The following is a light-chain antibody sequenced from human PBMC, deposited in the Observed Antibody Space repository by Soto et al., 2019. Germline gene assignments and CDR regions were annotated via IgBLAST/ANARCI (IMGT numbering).Light chain of an antibody. CDR1: SSDVVGSNF. CDR2: DVI. V-gene: IGLV2-14*01. CDR3: SSYRSGSILYV. J-gene: IGLJ1*01. Sequence: QSALTQPASVSGSPGQSITISCTGTSSDVVGSNFVSWDQQHPGKAPKLVIYDVINRPSGISNRFSGSKSDNTASLTISGLQAEDEADYYCSSYRSGSILYVFGTGTKLTVL.